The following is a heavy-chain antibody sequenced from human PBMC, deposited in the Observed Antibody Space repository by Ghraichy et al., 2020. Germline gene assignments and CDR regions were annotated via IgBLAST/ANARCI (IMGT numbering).Heavy chain of an antibody. D-gene: IGHD2-8*01. CDR3: TTLSTHASYCSNGVCFYDY. J-gene: IGHJ4*02. V-gene: IGHV3-15*01. CDR2: IKRNIDGGTT. CDR1: GFTFSNAW. Sequence: GGSLRLSCTASGFTFSNAWMNLFRQAPGKGLDWVGRIKRNIDGGTTNYAAPVKCRFTISSDESKNTLYLEMNSLRTEDTAVYYCTTLSTHASYCSNGVCFYDYWGPGTLVTVSS.